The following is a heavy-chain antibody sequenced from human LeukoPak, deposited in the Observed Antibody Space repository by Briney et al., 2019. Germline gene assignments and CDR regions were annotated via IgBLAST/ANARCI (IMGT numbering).Heavy chain of an antibody. CDR2: VNPNNGDA. V-gene: IGHV1-2*02. CDR3: ARRETNTQWGFDY. CDR1: GCTFTGYH. Sequence: GASVKVSCMASGCTFTGYHMHWVRQAPGQGLEWVGWVNPNNGDAKYAQKFQGRVTMTRDTSISTAYMEVNSLRSDDTAVYYCARRETNTQWGFDYWGQGTLVTVSS. D-gene: IGHD1-26*01. J-gene: IGHJ4*02.